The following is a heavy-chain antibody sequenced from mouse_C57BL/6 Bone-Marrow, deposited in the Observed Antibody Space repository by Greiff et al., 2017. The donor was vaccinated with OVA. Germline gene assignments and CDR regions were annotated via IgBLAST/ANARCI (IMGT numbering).Heavy chain of an antibody. Sequence: VQLQQSGAELARPGASVKMSCKASGYTFTSYTMHWVKQRPGQGLEWIGYINPSSGYTKYNQKFKDKATLTVDKSSSTAYMLLSSLTSEDSAVYFCARVYYDYDGAAWFAYWGQGTLVTVSA. V-gene: IGHV1-4*01. CDR1: GYTFTSYT. CDR3: ARVYYDYDGAAWFAY. J-gene: IGHJ3*01. D-gene: IGHD2-4*01. CDR2: INPSSGYT.